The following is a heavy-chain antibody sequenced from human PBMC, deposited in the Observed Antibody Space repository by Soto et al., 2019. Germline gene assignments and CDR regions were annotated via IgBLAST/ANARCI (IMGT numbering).Heavy chain of an antibody. Sequence: EVQLVESGGVVGQPGGSLRLSCAASGFTFDDYAMHWVRQAPGKGLEWVSLISWDGGSTYYADSVKGRFTISRDNSKNSLYLQMNSLRAEDTALYYCAVITYSSSYWGQGTLVTVSS. V-gene: IGHV3-43D*04. D-gene: IGHD6-13*01. CDR1: GFTFDDYA. CDR3: AVITYSSSY. CDR2: ISWDGGST. J-gene: IGHJ4*02.